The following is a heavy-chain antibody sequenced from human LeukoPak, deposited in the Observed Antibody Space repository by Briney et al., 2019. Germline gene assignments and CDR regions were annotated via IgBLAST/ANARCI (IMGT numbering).Heavy chain of an antibody. CDR2: INYRGDT. Sequence: PSETLSLTCTVSAGSISSSSYYWGWIRESPGKGLEWIGEINYRGDTNYNTSLKSRVTISVDMSKNQFSLKLDSVTAADTPVYYCASGGRGVPTARSLKSGNWFDPWGQGALVTVYS. CDR1: AGSISSSSYY. J-gene: IGHJ5*02. V-gene: IGHV4-39*01. D-gene: IGHD3-10*01. CDR3: ASGGRGVPTARSLKSGNWFDP.